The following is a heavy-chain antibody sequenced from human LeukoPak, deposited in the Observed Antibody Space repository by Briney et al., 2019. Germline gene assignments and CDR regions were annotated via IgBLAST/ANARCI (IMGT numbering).Heavy chain of an antibody. CDR1: GFTFSSYG. V-gene: IGHV3-33*06. CDR2: IWYDGSNK. Sequence: GGSLRLSCAASGFTFSSYGMHWVRQAPGKGREWVAVIWYDGSNKYYADSVKGRFTISRDNSKNTLYLQMNSLRAEDTAVYYCAKDRGYSYGFFDYWGQGTLVTVSS. J-gene: IGHJ4*02. CDR3: AKDRGYSYGFFDY. D-gene: IGHD5-18*01.